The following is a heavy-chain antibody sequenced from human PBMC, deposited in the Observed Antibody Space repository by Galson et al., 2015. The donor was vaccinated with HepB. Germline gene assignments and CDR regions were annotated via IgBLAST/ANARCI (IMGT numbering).Heavy chain of an antibody. D-gene: IGHD2-21*02. J-gene: IGHJ5*02. Sequence: CAISGDSVSSNSAAWNWIRQSPSRGLEWLGRTYYRSKWYNDYAVSVESRITINPDTSKNQFSLQLNSVTPEDTAVYYCARGVEVVTATRTHRMIDPWGQGTLVTVSS. CDR2: TYYRSKWYN. V-gene: IGHV6-1*01. CDR3: ARGVEVVTATRTHRMIDP. CDR1: GDSVSSNSAA.